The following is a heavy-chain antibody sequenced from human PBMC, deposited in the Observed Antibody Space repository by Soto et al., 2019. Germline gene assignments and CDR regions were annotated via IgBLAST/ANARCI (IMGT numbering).Heavy chain of an antibody. V-gene: IGHV3-9*01. CDR2: ISWNSATL. CDR3: AKDVGSYYYDTSAYLYDY. J-gene: IGHJ4*02. D-gene: IGHD3-22*01. Sequence: GGSLRLSCVGSGFIFEDFAMNWVRQVPGKGLEWVAGISWNSATLAYADSVKGRFIVSRDNAKNILYLQMNSLRAEDAALYYCAKDVGSYYYDTSAYLYDYWGQGTLVTVSS. CDR1: GFIFEDFA.